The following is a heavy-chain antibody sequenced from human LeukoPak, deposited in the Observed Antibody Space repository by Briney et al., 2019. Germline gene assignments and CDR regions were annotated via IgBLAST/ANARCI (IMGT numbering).Heavy chain of an antibody. CDR3: AREPPRNYYYYGMDV. CDR1: GFTFSSYG. V-gene: IGHV3-33*01. D-gene: IGHD3-10*01. J-gene: IGHJ6*02. CDR2: IWYDGSNK. Sequence: GGSLRLSCAAAGFTFSSYGMHWVRQAPGKGLEWVAVIWYDGSNKYYADSEKGRFTISRDNSKNTLYLQMNSLRAEDTAVYYCAREPPRNYYYYGMDVWGQGTTVTVSS.